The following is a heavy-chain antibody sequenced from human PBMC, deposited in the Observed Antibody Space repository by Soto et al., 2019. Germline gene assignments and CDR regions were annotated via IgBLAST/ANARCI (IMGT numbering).Heavy chain of an antibody. Sequence: ASVKVSCKASGYTFTIYYMHCVRQAPVQWLEWMGIINPSGGSTSYAQKFQGRVTMTRDTSTSTVYMELSSLRSEDTAVYYCARDRGIVVVPAAFYYYYYGMDVWGQGTTVTVSS. CDR2: INPSGGST. CDR3: ARDRGIVVVPAAFYYYYYGMDV. V-gene: IGHV1-46*01. CDR1: GYTFTIYY. D-gene: IGHD2-2*01. J-gene: IGHJ6*02.